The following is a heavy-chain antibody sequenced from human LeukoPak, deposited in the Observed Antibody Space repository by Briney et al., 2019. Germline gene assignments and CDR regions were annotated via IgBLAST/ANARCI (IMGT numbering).Heavy chain of an antibody. CDR2: IRYDGSNK. CDR1: GFTFSSYG. Sequence: PGGSLRLSCAASGFTFSSYGMHWVRQAPGKGLEWVAFIRYDGSNKYYADSVKGRFTISRDNSKNTLYLQMNSLRAEDTAVYYCAKDPRFGVAAAPIDYWGQGTLATVSS. D-gene: IGHD6-13*01. V-gene: IGHV3-30*02. CDR3: AKDPRFGVAAAPIDY. J-gene: IGHJ4*02.